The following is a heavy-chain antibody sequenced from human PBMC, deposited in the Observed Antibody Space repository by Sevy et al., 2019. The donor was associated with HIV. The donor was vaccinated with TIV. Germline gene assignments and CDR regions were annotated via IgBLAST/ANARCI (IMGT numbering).Heavy chain of an antibody. J-gene: IGHJ4*02. CDR3: ARANGNSEFCYYFDY. CDR2: IGSTGDT. V-gene: IGHV3-13*01. Sequence: GGSLRLSCAASGFMFSTYDIYWLRHSTGKGLQWVSGIGSTGDTYYPGSVKGRFTISRENAKNSLYLQMNSLRVGDTAMYYCARANGNSEFCYYFDYWGRGTLVTVSS. D-gene: IGHD2-8*01. CDR1: GFMFSTYD.